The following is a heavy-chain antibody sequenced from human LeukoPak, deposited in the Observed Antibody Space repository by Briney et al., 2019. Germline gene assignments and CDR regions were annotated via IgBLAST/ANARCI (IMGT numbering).Heavy chain of an antibody. CDR3: ARDSMPDCSSTSCYDAYYYYMDV. CDR2: INWNGGST. V-gene: IGHV3-20*04. J-gene: IGHJ6*03. D-gene: IGHD2-2*01. Sequence: GGSLRLSCAASGFTFDDYGMRWVRQAPGKGLEWVSGINWNGGSTGYADSVKGRFTISRDNAKNSLYLQMNSLRAEDTALYYCARDSMPDCSSTSCYDAYYYYMDVWGKGTTVTVSS. CDR1: GFTFDDYG.